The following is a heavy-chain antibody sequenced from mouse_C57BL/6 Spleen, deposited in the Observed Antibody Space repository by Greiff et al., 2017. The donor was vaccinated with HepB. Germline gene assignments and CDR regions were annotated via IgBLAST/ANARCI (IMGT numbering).Heavy chain of an antibody. CDR1: GYTFTSYT. Sequence: VQRVESGAELARPGASVKMSCKASGYTFTSYTMHWVKQRPGQGLEWIGYINPSSGYTKYNQKFKDKATLTADKSSSTAYMQLSSLTSEDSAVYYCARMGDYGYFDVWGTGTTVTVSS. D-gene: IGHD2-4*01. CDR2: INPSSGYT. V-gene: IGHV1-4*01. J-gene: IGHJ1*03. CDR3: ARMGDYGYFDV.